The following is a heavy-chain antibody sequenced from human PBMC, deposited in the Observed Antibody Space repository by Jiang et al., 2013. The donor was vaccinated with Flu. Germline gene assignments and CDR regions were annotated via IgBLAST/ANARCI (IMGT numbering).Heavy chain of an antibody. D-gene: IGHD2-15*01. V-gene: IGHV4-59*01. CDR1: GGSISSYY. CDR2: VYYSGNT. CDR3: VTYTQWSAIDY. J-gene: IGHJ4*02. Sequence: GPGLVKPSETLSLTCTVSGGSISSYYWSWIRQPPGRGLEWIGYVYYSGNTNYNPSLKSRVTISVDTSKNQFSLKLSSVTAADTAVYYCVTYTQWSAIDYWGQGTLVTVSS.